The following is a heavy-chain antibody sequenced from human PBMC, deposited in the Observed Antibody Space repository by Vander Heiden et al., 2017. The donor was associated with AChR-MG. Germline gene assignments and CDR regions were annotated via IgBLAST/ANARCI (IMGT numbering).Heavy chain of an antibody. J-gene: IGHJ6*03. CDR2: IFSNDEK. CDR1: GFSLSNARMG. D-gene: IGHD3-3*01. CDR3: ARIPYDFWSGYYPRYYYYYMDV. Sequence: QVTLKESGPVLVKPTETLTLTCTVSGFSLSNARMGVSWIRQPPGKALEWLAHIFSNDEKSYSTSLKSRLTISKDTSKSQVVLTMTNMDPVDTATYYCARIPYDFWSGYYPRYYYYYMDVWGKGTTVTVSS. V-gene: IGHV2-26*01.